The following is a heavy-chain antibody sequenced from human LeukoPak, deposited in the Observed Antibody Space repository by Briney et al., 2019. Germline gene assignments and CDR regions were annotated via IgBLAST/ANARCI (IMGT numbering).Heavy chain of an antibody. J-gene: IGHJ4*02. V-gene: IGHV1-18*01. CDR2: ISAYNGNT. CDR3: ARDRPIVADRDYFDY. D-gene: IGHD6-13*01. CDR1: GYTFTSYG. Sequence: GASVKVSCKASGYTFTSYGISWVQQAPGQGLEWMGWISAYNGNTNYAQKLQGRVAMTTDTSTNTAYMELRSLRSDDTAVYYCARDRPIVADRDYFDYWGQGTLVTVSS.